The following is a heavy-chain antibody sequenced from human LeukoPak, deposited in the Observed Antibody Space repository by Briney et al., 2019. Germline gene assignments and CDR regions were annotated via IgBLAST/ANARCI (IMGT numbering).Heavy chain of an antibody. CDR1: GGSISSSSYY. CDR2: IYYSGST. Sequence: PSETLSLTCTVSGGSISSSSYYWGWIRQPPGKGLEWIGSIYYSGSTYYNPSLKSRVTISVDTSKNQFSLKLSSVTAADTAVYYCARGAGYSSSWYVDYWGQGTLVTVSS. D-gene: IGHD6-13*01. J-gene: IGHJ4*02. CDR3: ARGAGYSSSWYVDY. V-gene: IGHV4-39*07.